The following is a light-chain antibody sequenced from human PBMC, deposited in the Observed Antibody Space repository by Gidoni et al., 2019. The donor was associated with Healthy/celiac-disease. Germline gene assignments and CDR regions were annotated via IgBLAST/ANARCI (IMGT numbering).Light chain of an antibody. CDR1: SSNIGSNY. CDR3: AAWDDSTWV. Sequence: RVTISCSGSSSNIGSNYVYWYQQLPGTAPKLLIYRNNQRPSGVPDRFSGSKSGTSASLAISGLRSEDEADYYCAAWDDSTWVFGGGTKLT. V-gene: IGLV1-47*01. CDR2: RNN. J-gene: IGLJ3*02.